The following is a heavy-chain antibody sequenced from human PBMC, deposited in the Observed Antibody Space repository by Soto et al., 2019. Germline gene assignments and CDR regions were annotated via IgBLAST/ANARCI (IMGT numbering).Heavy chain of an antibody. CDR1: GFTFSNYW. Sequence: EVQLVESGGGLVQPGGSLRLSCAASGFTFSNYWMTWVRQAPGKGLEWVANINPDGSEKYYVDSVKGRFTISRDNVKNSLCLQMNCLRAEDTALYYCVRARIDLWGRGTLVTVSS. V-gene: IGHV3-7*01. CDR3: VRARIDL. CDR2: INPDGSEK. J-gene: IGHJ2*01.